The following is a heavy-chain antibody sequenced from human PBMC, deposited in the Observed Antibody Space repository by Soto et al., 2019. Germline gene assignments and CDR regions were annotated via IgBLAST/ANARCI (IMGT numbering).Heavy chain of an antibody. CDR1: GGSISSSSYY. CDR2: IYYSGST. CDR3: ASSHYVGVYYGMDV. D-gene: IGHD2-8*01. J-gene: IGHJ6*02. Sequence: QLQLQESGPGLVKPSETLSLTCTVSGGSISSSSYYWGWIRQPPGKGLEWIGSIYYSGSTYYNPSLKSRVTXXVXTCXNQTSLKLSSVTAADTAVYYCASSHYVGVYYGMDVWGQGTTVTVSS. V-gene: IGHV4-39*01.